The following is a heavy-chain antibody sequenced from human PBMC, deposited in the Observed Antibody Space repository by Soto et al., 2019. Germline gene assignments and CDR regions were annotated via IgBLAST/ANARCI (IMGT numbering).Heavy chain of an antibody. CDR2: INQDGSDK. Sequence: GGSLRLSYAASGFTFRNYWMSWVRQAPGKGLEWVANINQDGSDKYYVDSVKGRFTISRDNAKNSLYLQMNSLRTEDTALYYCARELVVGPAEYFHHWGQGTLVTVSS. CDR3: ARELVVGPAEYFHH. D-gene: IGHD2-8*02. V-gene: IGHV3-7*01. J-gene: IGHJ1*01. CDR1: GFTFRNYW.